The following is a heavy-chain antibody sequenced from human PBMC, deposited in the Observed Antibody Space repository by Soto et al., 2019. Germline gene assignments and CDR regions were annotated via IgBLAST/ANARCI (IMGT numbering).Heavy chain of an antibody. Sequence: SETLSLTCTVSGGSISSYYRSWIRQPPGKGLEWIGYIYYSGGTNYNPSLKSRVTISVDTSKNQFSLKLSSVTAADTAVYYCARGVAIRAYDSSGYIFDYWGQGTLVTVSS. D-gene: IGHD3-22*01. CDR3: ARGVAIRAYDSSGYIFDY. V-gene: IGHV4-59*01. CDR1: GGSISSYY. J-gene: IGHJ4*02. CDR2: IYYSGGT.